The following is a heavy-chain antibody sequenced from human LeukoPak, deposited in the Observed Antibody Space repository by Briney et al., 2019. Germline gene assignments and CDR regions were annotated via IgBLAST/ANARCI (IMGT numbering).Heavy chain of an antibody. CDR2: MNPNSGNT. CDR1: GYTFTSYD. J-gene: IGHJ4*02. D-gene: IGHD3-22*01. Sequence: ASVKVSCKASGYTFTSYDINWVRQATGQGLEWMGWMNPNSGNTGYAQKFQGRVTMTEDTSTDTAYMELSSLRSEDTAVYYCATDSDYDSSGSFDYWGQGTLVTVSS. V-gene: IGHV1-8*02. CDR3: ATDSDYDSSGSFDY.